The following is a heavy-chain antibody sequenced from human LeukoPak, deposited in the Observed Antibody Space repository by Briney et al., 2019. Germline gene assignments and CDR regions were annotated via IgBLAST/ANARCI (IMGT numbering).Heavy chain of an antibody. CDR2: INPNSGCT. Sequence: ASVKVSCKASGYTFTGYYMHWVGQAPGQGLEWMGWINPNSGCTNYAQKFQGRVTMTRDTSISTAYMELSRLRSDDTAVYYCARPVNVLMVYANWFDPWGQGTLVTVSS. CDR3: ARPVNVLMVYANWFDP. CDR1: GYTFTGYY. V-gene: IGHV1-2*02. J-gene: IGHJ5*02. D-gene: IGHD2-8*01.